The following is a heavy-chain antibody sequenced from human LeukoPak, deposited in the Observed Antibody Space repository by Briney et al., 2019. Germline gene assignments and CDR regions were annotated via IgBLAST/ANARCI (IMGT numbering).Heavy chain of an antibody. D-gene: IGHD3-22*01. J-gene: IGHJ4*02. Sequence: PGGSLRLSCAASGFTVSTNYMSWVRQAPGKGLEWVSVIYSGGSTDYADSVKGRFTISRDNSKNTLYLQMNSLRAEDTAVCYCASRQRISGYSFDCWGQGTLVTVSS. V-gene: IGHV3-66*01. CDR3: ASRQRISGYSFDC. CDR2: IYSGGST. CDR1: GFTVSTNY.